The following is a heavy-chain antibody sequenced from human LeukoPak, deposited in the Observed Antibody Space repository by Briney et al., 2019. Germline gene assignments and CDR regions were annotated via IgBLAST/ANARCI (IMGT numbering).Heavy chain of an antibody. CDR3: ARDYQSIAAAGTVYYYMDV. CDR1: GGSISSGSYY. V-gene: IGHV4-61*02. CDR2: IYTSGST. Sequence: SQTLSLTCTVSGGSISSGSYYWSWIRQPAGKGLEWIGRIYTSGSTNYNPSLKSRVTISVDTSKNQFSLKLSSVTAADTAVYYCARDYQSIAAAGTVYYYMDVWGKGTTVTISS. D-gene: IGHD6-13*01. J-gene: IGHJ6*03.